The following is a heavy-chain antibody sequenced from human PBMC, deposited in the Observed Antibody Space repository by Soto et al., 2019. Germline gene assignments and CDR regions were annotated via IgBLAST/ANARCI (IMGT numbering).Heavy chain of an antibody. Sequence: ASVKVSCKASGYTFTSDGISWVRQAPGQGLEWMGWISTYNGNTNFAQKFEDRVTMTTATSTNTVFLELRSLKSDDTAIYYCARDRLRGYDSSGFYSWGQGTMVTVSS. D-gene: IGHD3-22*01. J-gene: IGHJ4*02. CDR2: ISTYNGNT. V-gene: IGHV1-18*01. CDR3: ARDRLRGYDSSGFYS. CDR1: GYTFTSDG.